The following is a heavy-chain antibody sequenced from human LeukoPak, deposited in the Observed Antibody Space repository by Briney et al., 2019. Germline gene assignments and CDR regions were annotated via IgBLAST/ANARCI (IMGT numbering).Heavy chain of an antibody. V-gene: IGHV3-23*01. CDR1: GFTFSSYA. Sequence: GGSLRLSCAVSGFTFSSYAMSWVRQAPGKGLEWVSAISGSGGSTYYADSVKGRFTISRDNSKNTLYLQMNSLRAEDTAVYYCAILAGGSGSYLGGAFDIWGQGTMVTVSS. CDR3: AILAGGSGSYLGGAFDI. D-gene: IGHD1-26*01. CDR2: ISGSGGST. J-gene: IGHJ3*02.